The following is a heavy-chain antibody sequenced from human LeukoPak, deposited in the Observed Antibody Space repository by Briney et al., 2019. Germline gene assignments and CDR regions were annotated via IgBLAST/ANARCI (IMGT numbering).Heavy chain of an antibody. CDR2: ISSNSKYI. J-gene: IGHJ4*02. V-gene: IGHV3-21*01. CDR3: ARASTTVGVSINY. D-gene: IGHD3-10*01. Sequence: GGSLRLSCAASGFTFSHYSMNWVRQAPGKGLEWVSSISSNSKYIYYADSVKGRFTISRDNAKNSLYLQMNSLRAEDTAVYYCARASTTVGVSINYWGQGTLVTVSS. CDR1: GFTFSHYS.